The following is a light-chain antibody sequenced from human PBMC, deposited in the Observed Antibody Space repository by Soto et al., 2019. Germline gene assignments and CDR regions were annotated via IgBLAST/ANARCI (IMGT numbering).Light chain of an antibody. CDR3: ETWDRDTRV. CDR2: LEGSGSY. Sequence: QSVLPQSSSASASLGSSVKLTCTLNSGHSTYIIAWHQHQPGKAPRYLMKLEGSGSYHKGSGVPDRFSGSSSGADRYLTISNLQSEDEAAYYCETWDRDTRVFGGGTKLTVL. J-gene: IGLJ2*01. CDR1: SGHSTYI. V-gene: IGLV4-60*03.